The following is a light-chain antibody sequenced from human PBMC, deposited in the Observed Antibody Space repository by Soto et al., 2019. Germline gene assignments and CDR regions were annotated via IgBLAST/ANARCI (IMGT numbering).Light chain of an antibody. J-gene: IGKJ1*01. V-gene: IGKV1-5*01. CDR3: PQYKSFHRK. Sequence: DIQMTQSPYTLPASVGDRVTLTCRASQHISRNLAWFQQRPGQVPKLLIFGAPSLDSSDVTRFAGRQCGTEFTLSIDNLRPEDSETYQCPQYKSFHRKLGQGT. CDR2: GAP. CDR1: QHISRN.